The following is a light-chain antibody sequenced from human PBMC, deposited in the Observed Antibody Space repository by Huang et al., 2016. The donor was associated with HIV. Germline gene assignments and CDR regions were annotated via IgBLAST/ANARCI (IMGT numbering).Light chain of an antibody. CDR3: LHSTQHPYT. Sequence: DIVMTQTPLSLSVTPGRPASISCRSSQSLLPSDGKTYLYWYLQKPGQPQQLLIYEVSNRISGVPDRFSGSGSGTDFTVKISRVEAEDVGVYYCLHSTQHPYTFGQGTKLEIK. CDR1: QSLLPSDGKTY. V-gene: IGKV2D-29*01. CDR2: EVS. J-gene: IGKJ2*01.